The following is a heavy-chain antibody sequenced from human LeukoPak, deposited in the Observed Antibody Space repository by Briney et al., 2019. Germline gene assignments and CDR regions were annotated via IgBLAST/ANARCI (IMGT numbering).Heavy chain of an antibody. CDR2: IRYDGNNN. Sequence: PWGSLRLSCAASGFTFSSYGMHWVRQAPGKGLEWVAFIRYDGNNNYYPDSVKGRFTISRDNSKNTLYLQMISLRPEDTAVYYCAKDRGGYSYGSEIDYWGQGTLVTVSS. CDR3: AKDRGGYSYGSEIDY. J-gene: IGHJ4*02. CDR1: GFTFSSYG. D-gene: IGHD5-18*01. V-gene: IGHV3-30*02.